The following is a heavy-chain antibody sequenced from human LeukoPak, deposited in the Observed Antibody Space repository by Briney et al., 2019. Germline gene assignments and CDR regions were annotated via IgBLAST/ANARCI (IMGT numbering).Heavy chain of an antibody. CDR2: ISWNSGSI. CDR1: GFTFDDYA. J-gene: IGHJ4*02. Sequence: QPGGSLRLSCAASGFTFDDYAMHWVRHAPGKGLEWVSGISWNSGSIGYADSVKSRFTISRDNAKNSLYLQMNSLRAEDMALYYCAKGSDDSSGYYYVGHFDYWGQGTLVTVSS. V-gene: IGHV3-9*03. CDR3: AKGSDDSSGYYYVGHFDY. D-gene: IGHD3-22*01.